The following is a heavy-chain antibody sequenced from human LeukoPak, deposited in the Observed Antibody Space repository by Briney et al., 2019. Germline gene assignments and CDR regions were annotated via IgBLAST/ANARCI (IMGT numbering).Heavy chain of an antibody. J-gene: IGHJ3*02. Sequence: GGSLRLSCAASGFTFSSYWMHWVCQVPGKGLVWVSRITNDASATSYADSVKGRFTISRDNAQDSLYLQMNSLRAEDTAVYYCARDAYSGYGGSYRNAFDIWGQGTMVTVSS. V-gene: IGHV3-74*01. CDR1: GFTFSSYW. CDR3: ARDAYSGYGGSYRNAFDI. D-gene: IGHD5-12*01. CDR2: ITNDASAT.